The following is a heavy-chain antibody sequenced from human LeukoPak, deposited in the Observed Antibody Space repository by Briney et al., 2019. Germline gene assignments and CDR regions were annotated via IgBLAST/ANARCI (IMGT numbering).Heavy chain of an antibody. J-gene: IGHJ3*02. D-gene: IGHD2-2*02. V-gene: IGHV3-20*04. CDR2: INSNGGNT. CDR1: GFTFADYG. CDR3: ARRDIVVVPAAIFGAFDI. Sequence: PGGSLRLSCAASGFTFADYGMSWVRQAPGKGLEWVSGINSNGGNTGYGGSVKGRFTLSRENAKNSLYLQMNSLRAEDTALYYCARRDIVVVPAAIFGAFDIWGQGTMVTVSS.